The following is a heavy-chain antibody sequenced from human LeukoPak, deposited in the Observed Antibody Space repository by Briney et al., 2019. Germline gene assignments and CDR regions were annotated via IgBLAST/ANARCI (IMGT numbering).Heavy chain of an antibody. J-gene: IGHJ4*02. CDR2: IRSTANGYAT. D-gene: IGHD2/OR15-2a*01. CDR3: TTILFY. CDR1: GFTFSGSA. V-gene: IGHV3-73*01. Sequence: GGSLRLSCAASGFTFSGSALHWVRQASGKGLEWVGRIRSTANGYATAYAASVKGRFTISRDDSKNTAHLQMNSLKTEDTAVYYCTTILFYWGQGTLVTVSS.